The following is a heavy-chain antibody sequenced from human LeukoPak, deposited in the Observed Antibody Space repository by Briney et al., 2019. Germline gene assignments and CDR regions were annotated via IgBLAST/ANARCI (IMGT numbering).Heavy chain of an antibody. CDR2: INPDSGVT. CDR1: GYTFTDHY. CDR3: AGGPGTYDAFNI. Sequence: ASVKVSCKASGYTFTDHYIHWVRQAPGQGLEWMGWINPDSGVTDYAQKFQGRVTMTSDTSISTAYMELSSLRSDDTAVCFCAGGPGTYDAFNIWGQGTMVTVSS. V-gene: IGHV1-2*02. J-gene: IGHJ3*02.